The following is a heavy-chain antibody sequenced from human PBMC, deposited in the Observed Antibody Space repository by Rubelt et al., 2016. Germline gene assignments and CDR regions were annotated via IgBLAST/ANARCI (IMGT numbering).Heavy chain of an antibody. V-gene: IGHV3-30*04. J-gene: IGHJ3*02. D-gene: IGHD3-16*01. Sequence: GLEWVAVIPYDGNNKYYADSVKGRFTISRDNSENTLYLQMNSLRPEDTAVYYCARDMRGAFDIWGQGTMVTVSS. CDR2: IPYDGNNK. CDR3: ARDMRGAFDI.